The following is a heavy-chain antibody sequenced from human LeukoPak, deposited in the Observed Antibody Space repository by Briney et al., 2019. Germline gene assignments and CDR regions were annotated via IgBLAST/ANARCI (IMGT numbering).Heavy chain of an antibody. CDR3: APGGPGYYFDY. Sequence: GGSLRLSCAASGFTFSSYTMSWVRQAPGKGLEWVSAISGSGGRTYYADSVKGRFTISRDNSRNTLYLQMNSLRAEDTAVYYCAPGGPGYYFDYWGQGTLVTVSS. V-gene: IGHV3-23*01. J-gene: IGHJ4*02. CDR1: GFTFSSYT. CDR2: ISGSGGRT. D-gene: IGHD3-10*01.